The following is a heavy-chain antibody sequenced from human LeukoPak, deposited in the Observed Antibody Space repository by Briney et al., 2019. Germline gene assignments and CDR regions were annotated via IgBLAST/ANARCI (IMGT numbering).Heavy chain of an antibody. J-gene: IGHJ5*02. CDR1: GFTFSSYG. Sequence: GRSQRLSCAASGFTFSSYGMHWVRQAPGKGLEWVAVISYDGSNKYYADCVKGRFTISRDNSKNTLYLQKNSLRAEDTAVYYCAKDVVAVADATWFDPWGQGTLVTVSS. CDR3: AKDVVAVADATWFDP. D-gene: IGHD6-19*01. CDR2: ISYDGSNK. V-gene: IGHV3-30*18.